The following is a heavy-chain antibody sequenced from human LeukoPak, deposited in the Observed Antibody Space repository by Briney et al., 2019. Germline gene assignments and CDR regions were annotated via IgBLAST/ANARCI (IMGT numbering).Heavy chain of an antibody. Sequence: GGSLRLSCTASGFTFGYHAINWVRQAPGRGLEWVGFIRSQAYSGTTEYATSVKDRFTISRDDSKSIAYLQMNSLKTEDTAVYYCTRDIVSISQPYYFDYWGQGTLVTVSS. CDR2: IRSQAYSGTT. J-gene: IGHJ4*02. D-gene: IGHD2-2*01. CDR1: GFTFGYHA. V-gene: IGHV3-49*04. CDR3: TRDIVSISQPYYFDY.